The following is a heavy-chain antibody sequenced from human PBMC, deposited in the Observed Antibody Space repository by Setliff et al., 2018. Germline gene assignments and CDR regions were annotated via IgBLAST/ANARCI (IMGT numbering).Heavy chain of an antibody. Sequence: GGSLRLSCAASGFTFSSYAMSWVRQAPGEGLEWVSGFNRNDGSTSYADSVKGRFTISRDNAKNSLYLQMNSLRVEDTALYCCARDRPPGDILTNYYYYMDVWGKGTTVTVSS. D-gene: IGHD3-9*01. CDR3: ARDRPPGDILTNYYYYMDV. J-gene: IGHJ6*03. CDR2: FNRNDGST. CDR1: GFTFSSYA. V-gene: IGHV3-20*04.